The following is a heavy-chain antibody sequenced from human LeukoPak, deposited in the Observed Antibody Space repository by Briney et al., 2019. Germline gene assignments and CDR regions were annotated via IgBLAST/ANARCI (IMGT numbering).Heavy chain of an antibody. CDR2: IRYDGSNK. CDR3: AKDWLYYYDSSGYTYFDF. D-gene: IGHD3-22*01. Sequence: GGSLRLSCAASGFTFSSYGMHWVRQAPGKGLEWVAFIRYDGSNKYYADSVKGRFTISRDNSKNTLYLQMNSLRAEDTAVYYCAKDWLYYYDSSGYTYFDFWGQGTLVTVSS. J-gene: IGHJ4*02. CDR1: GFTFSSYG. V-gene: IGHV3-30*02.